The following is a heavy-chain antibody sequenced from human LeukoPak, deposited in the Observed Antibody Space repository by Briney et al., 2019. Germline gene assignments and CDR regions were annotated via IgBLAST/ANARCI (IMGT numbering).Heavy chain of an antibody. J-gene: IGHJ4*02. CDR3: ARGSSWDNYFDY. Sequence: GGSLRLSCAASGFTFSSYAMSWVRQAPGKGLEWVSAISGSGGSTYYADSVKGRFTISRDNSKNTLYLQMNSLRAEDTAVYYCARGSSWDNYFDYWGQGTVVTASS. D-gene: IGHD6-13*01. V-gene: IGHV3-23*01. CDR1: GFTFSSYA. CDR2: ISGSGGST.